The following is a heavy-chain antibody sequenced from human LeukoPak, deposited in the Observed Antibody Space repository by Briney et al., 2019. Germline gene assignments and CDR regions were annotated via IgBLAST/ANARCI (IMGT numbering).Heavy chain of an antibody. CDR3: ARASYGSGSDY. J-gene: IGHJ4*02. CDR2: INPNSGGT. CDR1: GYTFTGYY. V-gene: IGHV1-2*02. D-gene: IGHD3-10*01. Sequence: GASVKVSCKASGYTFTGYYMHWVRQAPGQGLEWMGWINPNSGGTNYAQKFQGRVTMTRDTSISTAYMELSRPKSDDTAVYYCARASYGSGSDYWGQGTLVTVSS.